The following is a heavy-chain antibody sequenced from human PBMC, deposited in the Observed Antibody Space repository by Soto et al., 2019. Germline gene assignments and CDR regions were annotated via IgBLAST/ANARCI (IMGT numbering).Heavy chain of an antibody. CDR2: ISYDGSNK. CDR1: GFPFSSYG. D-gene: IGHD2-2*01. Sequence: PGGSLRLSCAASGFPFSSYGMHWVRQAPGKGLEWVAVISYDGSNKYYADSVKGRFTISRDNSKNTLYLQMNSLRAEDTAVYYCAKEKVPAARGWFDPWGQGTLVTVSS. J-gene: IGHJ5*02. CDR3: AKEKVPAARGWFDP. V-gene: IGHV3-30*18.